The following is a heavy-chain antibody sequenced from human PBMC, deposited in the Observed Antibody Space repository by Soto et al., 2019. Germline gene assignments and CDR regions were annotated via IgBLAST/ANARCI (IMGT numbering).Heavy chain of an antibody. CDR3: ARAGGCSSTSCYVKTLLRY. Sequence: QVQLVESGGGLVKPGGSLRLSCAASLFTFSDYYMSCIRQAPGKGLERDSNISSSGSTIYYADSVKGRFTISRDNAKNSLYLQTNSLSAEDTAVYYCARAGGCSSTSCYVKTLLRYWGQGTLVTVSS. CDR2: ISSSGSTI. V-gene: IGHV3-11*01. CDR1: LFTFSDYY. D-gene: IGHD2-2*01. J-gene: IGHJ4*02.